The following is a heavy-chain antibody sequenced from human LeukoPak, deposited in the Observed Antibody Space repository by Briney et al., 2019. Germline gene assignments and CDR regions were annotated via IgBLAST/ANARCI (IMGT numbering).Heavy chain of an antibody. Sequence: PGGSLRLYCAASGFTVSSNYMSWVRQAPGKGLKWVSAISGSGGSTYYADSVKGRFTISRDNSKNTLYLQMNSLRAEDTAVYYCAKDLMAYYYYYCMDVWGKGATVTVSS. CDR1: GFTVSSNY. CDR3: AKDLMAYYYYYCMDV. V-gene: IGHV3-23*01. CDR2: ISGSGGST. J-gene: IGHJ6*03. D-gene: IGHD3-10*01.